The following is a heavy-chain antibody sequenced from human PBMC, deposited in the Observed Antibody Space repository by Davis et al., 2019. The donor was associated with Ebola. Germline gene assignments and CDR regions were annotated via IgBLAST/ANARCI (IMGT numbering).Heavy chain of an antibody. J-gene: IGHJ4*02. CDR3: AREVPDCVSANCYAGTFDY. D-gene: IGHD2-2*01. CDR2: IYHSGST. V-gene: IGHV4-4*02. CDR1: GGSISSSNW. Sequence: MPSETLSLTCAVSGGSISSSNWWSWVRQPPGKGLEWIGEIYHSGSTNYNPSLKSRVTISVDKSKNQFSLKLSSVTAADTAVYYCAREVPDCVSANCYAGTFDYWGQGILVTVSS.